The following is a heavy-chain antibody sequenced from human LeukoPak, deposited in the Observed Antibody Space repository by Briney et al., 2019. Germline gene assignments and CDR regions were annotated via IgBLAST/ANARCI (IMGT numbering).Heavy chain of an antibody. V-gene: IGHV3-21*01. CDR2: ISVRSNYI. CDR3: XXXRRNSDTSGYYYYYDF. D-gene: IGHD3-22*01. Sequence: PGGSLRLSCVASGYTFSSFSINWVRQAPGKGLEWVSSISVRSNYIYYADSVRGRFSISRDDARDSLFLQMNSLRAEDTAVYYCXXXRRNSDTSGYYYYYDFWGQGTLVTVSS. CDR1: GYTFSSFS. J-gene: IGHJ4*02.